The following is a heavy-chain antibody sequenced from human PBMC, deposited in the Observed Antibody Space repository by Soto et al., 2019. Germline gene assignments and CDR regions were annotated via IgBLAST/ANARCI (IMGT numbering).Heavy chain of an antibody. Sequence: QLQLQESGSGLVKPSQTLSLTCAVSGGSISSGGYSWSWIRQPPGKGLEWIGYIYHSGSTYYNPSLKSRVTISVDRSKNHFSLKLSSVTAADTAVYYCARDVPPGANAMDVWGQGTTVTVSS. CDR3: ARDVPPGANAMDV. CDR1: GGSISSGGYS. D-gene: IGHD3-10*01. J-gene: IGHJ6*02. CDR2: IYHSGST. V-gene: IGHV4-30-2*01.